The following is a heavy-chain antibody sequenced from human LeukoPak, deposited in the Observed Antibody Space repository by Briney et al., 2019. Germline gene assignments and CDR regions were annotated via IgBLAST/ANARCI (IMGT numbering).Heavy chain of an antibody. CDR2: MNQDGIEK. J-gene: IGHJ5*02. Sequence: GGSLRLSCAASGFTFSNYWMSWVRQAPGKGLECVANMNQDGIEKYYVDSVEGRFTISRDNAKKSLYLQMNSLRAEDTAVCYCARGRGNWFDPWGQGTLVTVSS. D-gene: IGHD3-10*01. V-gene: IGHV3-7*01. CDR3: ARGRGNWFDP. CDR1: GFTFSNYW.